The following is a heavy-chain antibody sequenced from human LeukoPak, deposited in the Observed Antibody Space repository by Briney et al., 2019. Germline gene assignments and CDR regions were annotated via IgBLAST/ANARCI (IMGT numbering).Heavy chain of an antibody. V-gene: IGHV1-2*06. Sequence: ASVKVSCKASGYTFSGYHMHWVRQAPGQGLEWMGRINPNSGDTNYAQKFQGRVTMTRDTSISTAYMELSRLRSDDTAVYYCARDYCSSTSCLFDYWGQGTLVTVSS. CDR3: ARDYCSSTSCLFDY. CDR1: GYTFSGYH. D-gene: IGHD2-2*01. CDR2: INPNSGDT. J-gene: IGHJ4*02.